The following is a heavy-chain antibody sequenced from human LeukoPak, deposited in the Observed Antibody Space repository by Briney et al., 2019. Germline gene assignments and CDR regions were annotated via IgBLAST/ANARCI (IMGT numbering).Heavy chain of an antibody. V-gene: IGHV4-34*01. Sequence: PSETLSLTCAVYGGSFSGYYWSWIRQPPGKGLEWIGEINHSGSTNYNPSLKSRVTISVDTSKNQFSLKLSSVTAADTAVYYCATARFWSGYKVWGQGTLVTVSS. CDR1: GGSFSGYY. D-gene: IGHD3-3*01. CDR3: ATARFWSGYKV. J-gene: IGHJ4*02. CDR2: INHSGST.